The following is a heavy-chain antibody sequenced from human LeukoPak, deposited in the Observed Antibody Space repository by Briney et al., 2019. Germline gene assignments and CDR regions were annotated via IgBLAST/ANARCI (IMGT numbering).Heavy chain of an antibody. CDR1: GGSFSGYY. V-gene: IGHV4-34*01. CDR2: INHSGST. Sequence: SETLSLTCAVYGGSFSGYYWSWIRQPPGKGLEWIGEINHSGSTNYNPSLKSRVTISVDTSKNQFSLKLSSVTAADTAVYYCARGVFYYDFWSGYLRRFDPWGQGTLVTVSS. D-gene: IGHD3-3*01. CDR3: ARGVFYYDFWSGYLRRFDP. J-gene: IGHJ5*02.